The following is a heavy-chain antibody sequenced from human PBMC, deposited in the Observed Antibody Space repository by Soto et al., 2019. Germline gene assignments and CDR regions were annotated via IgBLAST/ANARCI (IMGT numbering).Heavy chain of an antibody. Sequence: GGSLRLSCAASGFTFSIYGRHLGREAPGKGLEWVSVIGYDGSNKYYADSVKGRFTISRDNSKNTLYLQMNSLRAEDTAIYYWARDAGSGYYSGFVDYWGQGTLVTVSS. V-gene: IGHV3-33*01. J-gene: IGHJ4*02. CDR1: GFTFSIYG. CDR2: IGYDGSNK. CDR3: ARDAGSGYYSGFVDY. D-gene: IGHD3-22*01.